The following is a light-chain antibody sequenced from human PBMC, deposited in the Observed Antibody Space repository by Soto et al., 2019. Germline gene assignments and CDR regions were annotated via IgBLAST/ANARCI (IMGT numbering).Light chain of an antibody. CDR3: QQYGGSSWT. V-gene: IGKV3-20*01. Sequence: EIVMTQSPATLSVSPGERATLSCRASQSVSSNLAWYQQKPGQAPRLLIFGASSRATGTPDRFSGSGSGTDFTLTISRLEPEDFAVYYCQQYGGSSWTFGQGTKVDIK. CDR1: QSVSSN. J-gene: IGKJ1*01. CDR2: GAS.